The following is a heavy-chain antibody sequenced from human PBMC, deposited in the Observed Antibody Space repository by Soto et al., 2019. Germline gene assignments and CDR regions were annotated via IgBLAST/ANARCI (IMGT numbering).Heavy chain of an antibody. CDR1: GFTFSSYW. J-gene: IGHJ4*02. Sequence: EVQLVESGGGLVQPGGSLRLSCAASGFTFSSYWMSWVRQAPGMGLEWVANIKQDGSEKYYVDSVKGRFTISRDNAKNSLYLQMNSLRAEDTAVYYCMREDILGVRSFDYWGQGTLVTVSS. D-gene: IGHD3-9*01. V-gene: IGHV3-7*03. CDR3: MREDILGVRSFDY. CDR2: IKQDGSEK.